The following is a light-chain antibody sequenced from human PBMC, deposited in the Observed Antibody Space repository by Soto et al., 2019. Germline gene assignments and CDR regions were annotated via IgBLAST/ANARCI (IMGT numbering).Light chain of an antibody. J-gene: IGKJ1*01. CDR2: AAS. CDR1: QTISSS. Sequence: DIQMTQSPSSLSASVGDRVTITCRASQTISSSLNWYQQKPGKAPKLLIYAASYLHSGVPSRFRGRGSGTDFSHTTGSLQPEDLGPYSFQQSHSTPRTSGQGPKVEFK. CDR3: QQSHSTPRT. V-gene: IGKV1-39*01.